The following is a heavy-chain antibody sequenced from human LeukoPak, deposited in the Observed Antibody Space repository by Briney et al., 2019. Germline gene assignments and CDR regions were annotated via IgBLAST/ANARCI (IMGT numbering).Heavy chain of an antibody. D-gene: IGHD3-10*01. V-gene: IGHV4-59*08. CDR1: GGSISSDY. J-gene: IGHJ4*02. CDR2: IYNSGNN. CDR3: ATRGY. Sequence: SETLSLTCTVSGGSISSDYWPWIRQPPGKGLEWVGYIYNSGNNHYNSSLKSRVTISIDTSKNQFSLTLASVTAADTAVYYCATRGYWGQGTLVAVSS.